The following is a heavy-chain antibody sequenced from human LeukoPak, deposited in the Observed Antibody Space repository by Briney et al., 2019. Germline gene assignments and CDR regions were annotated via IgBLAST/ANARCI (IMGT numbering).Heavy chain of an antibody. CDR1: GFTFSSYG. D-gene: IGHD3-3*01. Sequence: GGSLRLSCAASGFTFSSYGMHWVRQAPGKGLEWVAVIWYDGSNKYYADSVKGRFTISRDNSKNTLYLQMNSLRAEDTAVYYCARGPRAPFGVVIEYYFDYWGQGTLVTVSS. CDR3: ARGPRAPFGVVIEYYFDY. J-gene: IGHJ4*02. V-gene: IGHV3-33*08. CDR2: IWYDGSNK.